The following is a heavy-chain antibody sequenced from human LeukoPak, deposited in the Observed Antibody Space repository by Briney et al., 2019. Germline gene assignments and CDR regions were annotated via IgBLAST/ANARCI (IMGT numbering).Heavy chain of an antibody. CDR1: GFTFSDYW. J-gene: IGHJ3*02. Sequence: GGSLRLSCAASGFTFSDYWMSWVRQAPGKGLEWVSYISNSGNTIYYADSVKGRFTIFRDNAKNSLYLQMNSLRAEDTAVYYCARRSYCGGDCYGSDAFDIWGQGTMVTVSS. CDR3: ARRSYCGGDCYGSDAFDI. CDR2: ISNSGNTI. D-gene: IGHD2-21*02. V-gene: IGHV3-11*04.